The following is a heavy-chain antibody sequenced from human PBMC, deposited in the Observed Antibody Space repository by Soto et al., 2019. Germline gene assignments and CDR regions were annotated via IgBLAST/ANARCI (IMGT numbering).Heavy chain of an antibody. CDR2: INPSGGST. V-gene: IGHV1-46*01. CDR3: ARDQSVVPAAIMWYGMDV. Sequence: GASVKVSCKASGYTFTSYYMHWVRQAPGQGLEWMGIINPSGGSTSYAQKFQGRVTMTRDTSTSTVYMELSSLRSEDTAVYYCARDQSVVPAAIMWYGMDVWGQGTTVAVSS. CDR1: GYTFTSYY. D-gene: IGHD2-2*02. J-gene: IGHJ6*02.